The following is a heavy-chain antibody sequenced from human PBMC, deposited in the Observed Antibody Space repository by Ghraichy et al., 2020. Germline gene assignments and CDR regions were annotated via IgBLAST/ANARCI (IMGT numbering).Heavy chain of an antibody. D-gene: IGHD6-13*01. V-gene: IGHV4-39*01. Sequence: SETLSLTCTVSGGSISSSSYYWGWIRQPPGKGLEWIGSIYYSGSTYYNPSLKSRVTISVDTSKNQFSLKLSSVTAADTAVYYCARRKQHTYYYYMDVWGKGTTVTVSS. CDR2: IYYSGST. J-gene: IGHJ6*03. CDR3: ARRKQHTYYYYMDV. CDR1: GGSISSSSYY.